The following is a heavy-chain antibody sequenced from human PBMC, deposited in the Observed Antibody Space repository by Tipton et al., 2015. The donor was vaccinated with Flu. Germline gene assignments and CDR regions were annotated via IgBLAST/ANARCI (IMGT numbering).Heavy chain of an antibody. D-gene: IGHD1-1*01. CDR3: ARLDTYDNWFDP. J-gene: IGHJ5*02. CDR2: IYYRGSP. Sequence: LRLSCTVSGDSISSSSYYWGWIRQPPGEGLEWIGSIYYRGSPYYNPSLKSRVTISVDTPKNRFSLRLSSVTAADTAVYYCARLDTYDNWFDPWGQGTLVTVSS. CDR1: GDSISSSSYY. V-gene: IGHV4-39*02.